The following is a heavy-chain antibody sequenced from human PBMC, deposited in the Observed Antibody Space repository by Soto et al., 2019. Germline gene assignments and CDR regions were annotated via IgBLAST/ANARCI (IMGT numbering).Heavy chain of an antibody. D-gene: IGHD2-21*02. CDR3: ARSQALTAEAKHFDY. Sequence: QVQLVESGGGVVQPGRSLRLSCAASEFTFSSYAMHWVRQAPGKGLEWVAVISHDGSNKYYADSVKGRFTVSRDNSENTLYLQVNSLGNEDTAIYYCARSQALTAEAKHFDYWGQGTRVTVSS. V-gene: IGHV3-30-3*01. CDR1: EFTFSSYA. CDR2: ISHDGSNK. J-gene: IGHJ4*02.